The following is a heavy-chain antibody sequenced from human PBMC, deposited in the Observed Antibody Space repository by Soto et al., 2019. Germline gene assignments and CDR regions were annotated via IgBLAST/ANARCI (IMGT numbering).Heavy chain of an antibody. V-gene: IGHV1-18*01. CDR2: ISAYNGNT. CDR3: ARDLTVVVVAAMANDPFDI. CDR1: GYTFTSYG. Sequence: RASVKVSCKASGYTFTSYGISWVRQAPGQGLEWMGWISAYNGNTNYAQKLQGRVTMTTDTSTSTAYMELRSLRSDDTAVYYCARDLTVVVVAAMANDPFDIWGQGTMVTVSS. D-gene: IGHD2-15*01. J-gene: IGHJ3*02.